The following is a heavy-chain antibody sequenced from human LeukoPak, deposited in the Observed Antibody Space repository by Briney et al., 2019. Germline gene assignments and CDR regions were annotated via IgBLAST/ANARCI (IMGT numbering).Heavy chain of an antibody. D-gene: IGHD2-2*01. V-gene: IGHV3-30-3*02. CDR1: GFTFSSFA. CDR3: AKPSVPAAIHDAFDI. Sequence: GRSLRLSCAASGFTFSSFAMHWVRQAPGKGLEWVAVISSDGRDKYNADSVKGRFTISRDNSKNTLYLQMNSLRAEDTAVYYCAKPSVPAAIHDAFDIWGQGTMVTVSS. CDR2: ISSDGRDK. J-gene: IGHJ3*02.